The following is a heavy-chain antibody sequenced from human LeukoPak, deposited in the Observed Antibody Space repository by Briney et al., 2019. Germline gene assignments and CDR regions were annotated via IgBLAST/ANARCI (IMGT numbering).Heavy chain of an antibody. CDR1: GGTFSSYA. V-gene: IGHV1-69*04. D-gene: IGHD1-1*01. CDR2: IIPILGIA. CDR3: ARDHQVGPVPTTTYYFDY. Sequence: SVKVSCKASGGTFSSYAIGWVRQAPGQGLEWMGRIIPILGIANYAQKFQGRVTITADKSTSTAYMELSSLRSEDTAVYYCARDHQVGPVPTTTYYFDYWGQGTLVTVSS. J-gene: IGHJ4*02.